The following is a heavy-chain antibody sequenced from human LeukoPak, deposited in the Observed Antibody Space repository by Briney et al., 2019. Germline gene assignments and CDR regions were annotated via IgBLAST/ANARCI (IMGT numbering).Heavy chain of an antibody. Sequence: ASVKVSCKASGYTFSSYDINWVRQATGQGPEWMGWMNPNSGNTGYAQKFQGRVTMTRNTSISTAYMELSGLRSEDTAVYYCARGTRTGEDGTAGTFDCWGQGTLDTVSS. V-gene: IGHV1-8*01. CDR3: ARGTRTGEDGTAGTFDC. D-gene: IGHD5-24*01. CDR1: GYTFSSYD. J-gene: IGHJ4*02. CDR2: MNPNSGNT.